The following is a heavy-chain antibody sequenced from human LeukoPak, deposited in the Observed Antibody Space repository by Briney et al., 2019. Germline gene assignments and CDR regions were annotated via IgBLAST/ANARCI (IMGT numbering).Heavy chain of an antibody. CDR3: AKAETYYYGSGSSYFDY. Sequence: SCKASGFTFSSYAMSWVRQAPGKGLEWVSAISGSGGSTYYADSVKGRFTISRDNSKNTLYLQMNSLRAEDTAVYYCAKAETYYYGSGSSYFDYWGQGTLVTVSS. D-gene: IGHD3-10*01. J-gene: IGHJ4*02. V-gene: IGHV3-23*01. CDR1: GFTFSSYA. CDR2: ISGSGGST.